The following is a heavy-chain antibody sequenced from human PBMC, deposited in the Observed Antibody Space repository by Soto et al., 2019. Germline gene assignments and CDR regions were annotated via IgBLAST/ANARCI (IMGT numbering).Heavy chain of an antibody. D-gene: IGHD3-22*01. CDR2: IYYSGST. Sequence: RTLTCTGSGGSISSYYWSWIRQPPGKGLEWIGYIYYSGSTNYNPSLKSRVTISVDTSKNQFSLKLSSVTAADTAVYYCARTTYYYDSSGYYGCYFDYWGQGTLVTVSS. J-gene: IGHJ4*02. CDR1: GGSISSYY. CDR3: ARTTYYYDSSGYYGCYFDY. V-gene: IGHV4-59*01.